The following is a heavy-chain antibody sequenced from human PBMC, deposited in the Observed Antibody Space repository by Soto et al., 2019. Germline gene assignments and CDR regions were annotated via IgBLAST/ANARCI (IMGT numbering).Heavy chain of an antibody. V-gene: IGHV3-48*01. CDR3: ARDTIGGVIVTLDAFDI. D-gene: IGHD3-16*02. J-gene: IGHJ3*02. CDR1: GFTFSSYS. CDR2: ISSSSSTI. Sequence: GGSLRLSCAASGFTFSSYSMNWVRQAPGKGLEWVSYISSSSSTIYYADSVKGRFTISRDNAKNSLYLQMNSLRAEDTAVYYCARDTIGGVIVTLDAFDIWGQGTMVTVSS.